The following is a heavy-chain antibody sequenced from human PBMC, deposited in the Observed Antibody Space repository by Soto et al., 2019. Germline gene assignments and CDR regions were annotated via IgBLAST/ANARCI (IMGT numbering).Heavy chain of an antibody. J-gene: IGHJ4*02. CDR2: IGSSSNTI. CDR1: GFTFSSYS. V-gene: IGHV3-48*04. CDR3: AHKGPEDWPLDY. Sequence: PGGSLRLSCAASGFTFSSYSMNWVRQAPGKGLEWVSYIGSSSNTIYYSPSLRSRLTITKDTSKNQVVLTMTNMDPMDTGTYYCAHKGPEDWPLDYWGQGTLVTVSS. D-gene: IGHD3-9*01.